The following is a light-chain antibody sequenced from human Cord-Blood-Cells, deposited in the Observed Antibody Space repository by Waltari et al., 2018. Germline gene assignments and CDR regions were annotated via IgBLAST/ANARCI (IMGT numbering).Light chain of an antibody. J-gene: IGLJ2*01. CDR1: SSNIGSNY. CDR2: RNT. Sequence: QSVLTQPPSASGTPGQRVTISCSGSSSNIGSNYVYWYQQLPGTAPQLLVYRNTQRPSGVPGRFSGSNSGTSAPLAISGLRSEDEADYYCAAWDDSLSGLFGGGTKLTVL. V-gene: IGLV1-47*01. CDR3: AAWDDSLSGL.